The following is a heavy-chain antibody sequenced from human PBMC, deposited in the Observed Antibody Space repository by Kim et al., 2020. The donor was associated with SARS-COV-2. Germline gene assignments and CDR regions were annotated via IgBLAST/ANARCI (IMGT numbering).Heavy chain of an antibody. J-gene: IGHJ4*02. Sequence: SETLSLTCTVSGVSITSLYWSWFRQPPGKGLEWIGNVFHIGNTNYNPSLKSRVTMSVDTSKSQFSLNLNSLTTADTAIYFCASPGFSSGSSGYFYQLWGRGPLVTVSS. V-gene: IGHV4-59*11. CDR2: VFHIGNT. CDR3: ASPGFSSGSSGYFYQL. CDR1: GVSITSLY. D-gene: IGHD3-22*01.